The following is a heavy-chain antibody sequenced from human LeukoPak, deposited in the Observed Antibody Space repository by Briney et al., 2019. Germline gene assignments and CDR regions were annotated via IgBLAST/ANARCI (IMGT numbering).Heavy chain of an antibody. V-gene: IGHV1-2*02. CDR1: GYTFTGYY. CDR3: ARTGVTMVRGVIRHWFDP. Sequence: ASVKVSCKASGYTFTGYYMHWVRQAPGQGLEWMGWLNPDSGGTNYAQKFQGRLTMTRDTSNSTAYMKLSRLRSDDTAVYYCARTGVTMVRGVIRHWFDPWGQGTLVTVSS. CDR2: LNPDSGGT. J-gene: IGHJ5*02. D-gene: IGHD3-10*01.